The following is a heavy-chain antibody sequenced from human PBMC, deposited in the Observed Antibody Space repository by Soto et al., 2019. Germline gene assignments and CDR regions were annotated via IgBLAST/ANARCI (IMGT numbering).Heavy chain of an antibody. D-gene: IGHD1-26*01. CDR1: GFTFGDYA. V-gene: IGHV3-49*03. CDR3: TRAYSGSYWIGGQPEYFQH. J-gene: IGHJ1*01. Sequence: GGSLRLSCTASGFTFGDYAMSWFRQAPGKGLEWVGFIRSKAYGGTTEYAASVKGRFTISRDDSKSIAYLQMNSLKTEDTAVYYCTRAYSGSYWIGGQPEYFQHWGQGTLVTVSS. CDR2: IRSKAYGGTT.